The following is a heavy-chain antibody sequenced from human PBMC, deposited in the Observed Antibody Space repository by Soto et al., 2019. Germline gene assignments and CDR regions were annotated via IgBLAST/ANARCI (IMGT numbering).Heavy chain of an antibody. CDR1: GFSLSNARMG. V-gene: IGHV2-26*01. J-gene: IGHJ4*02. D-gene: IGHD5-18*01. CDR3: ARMDTAMVFDY. Sequence: QVTLKESGPVLVKPTETLTLTCTVSGFSLSNARMGVSWIRQPPGKALEWLAHIFSNDEKSYSTSLKSRLTISKATSKSQVVLTMTNMDPVDTATYYCARMDTAMVFDYWGQGTLVTVSS. CDR2: IFSNDEK.